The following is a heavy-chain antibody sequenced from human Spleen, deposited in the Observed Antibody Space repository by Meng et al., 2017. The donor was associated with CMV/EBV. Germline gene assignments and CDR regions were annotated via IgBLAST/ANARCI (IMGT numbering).Heavy chain of an antibody. CDR3: ARDPTGAMYFDY. Sequence: GGSLRLSCAASGFTFNSYAVHWVRQAPGKGLEWVSYISSSSSLIYYADSVKGRFTISRDNAKSSLYLQMDSLRAEDTAVYYCARDPTGAMYFDYFGQGTLVTVSS. CDR2: ISSSSSLI. CDR1: GFTFNSYA. D-gene: IGHD2-2*01. V-gene: IGHV3-48*04. J-gene: IGHJ4*02.